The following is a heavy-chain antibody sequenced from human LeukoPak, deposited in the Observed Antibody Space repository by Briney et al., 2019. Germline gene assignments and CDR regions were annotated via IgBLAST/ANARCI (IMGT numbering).Heavy chain of an antibody. CDR3: AKFAQRVGASDY. V-gene: IGHV3-30*18. D-gene: IGHD1-26*01. CDR1: GFTFSSYG. CDR2: ISYDGSNK. J-gene: IGHJ4*02. Sequence: AGGSLRLSCAASGFTFSSYGMHWVRQASGKGLEWVAVISYDGSNKYYADSVKGRFTISRDNSKNTLYLQMNSLRAEDTAVYYCAKFAQRVGASDYWGQGTLVTVSS.